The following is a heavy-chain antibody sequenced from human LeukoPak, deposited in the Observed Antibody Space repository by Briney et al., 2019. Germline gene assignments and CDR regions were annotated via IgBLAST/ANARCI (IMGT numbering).Heavy chain of an antibody. CDR2: IIGDGSTT. Sequence: GGSLRLYCAAPGFTFSDYWMHWVRQAPGKGLEWVSRIIGDGSTTIYADSVKGRFTISRDNAENTMYLQMNSLRVEDTAVYYCTRRVSATRWFDPWGQGTLVTVSS. V-gene: IGHV3-74*01. CDR3: TRRVSATRWFDP. CDR1: GFTFSDYW. J-gene: IGHJ5*02. D-gene: IGHD2-15*01.